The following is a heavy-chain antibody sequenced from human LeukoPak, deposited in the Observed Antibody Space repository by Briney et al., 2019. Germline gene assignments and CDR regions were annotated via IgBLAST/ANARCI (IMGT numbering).Heavy chain of an antibody. D-gene: IGHD6-6*01. V-gene: IGHV3-11*04. J-gene: IGHJ4*02. CDR1: GFPFGDYY. Sequence: GGSLRLSCAASGFPFGDYYMSWIRQAPGKGLEWVSYISGSSSTIFYADSMKGRFTVSRDNAKNSLYLQMDSLRDGDTAVYYCTRGRPGHYYDYWGQGTRVTVSS. CDR3: TRGRPGHYYDY. CDR2: ISGSSSTI.